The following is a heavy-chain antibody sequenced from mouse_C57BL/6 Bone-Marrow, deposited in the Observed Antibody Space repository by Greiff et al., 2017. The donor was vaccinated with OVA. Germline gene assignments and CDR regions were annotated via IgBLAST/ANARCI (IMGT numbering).Heavy chain of an antibody. J-gene: IGHJ3*01. V-gene: IGHV5-4*01. CDR1: GFTFSSYA. D-gene: IGHD1-1*01. Sequence: EVMLVESGGGLVKPGGSLKLSCAASGFTFSSYAMSWVRQTPEKRLEWVATISDGGSYTYYPDNVKGRFTISRDNAKNNLYLQMSHLKSEDTAMYYCARDSYYYGSSPSFAYWGQGTLVTVSA. CDR3: ARDSYYYGSSPSFAY. CDR2: ISDGGSYT.